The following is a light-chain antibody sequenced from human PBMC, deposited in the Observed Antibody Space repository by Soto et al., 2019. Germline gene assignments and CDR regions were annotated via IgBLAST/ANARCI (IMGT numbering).Light chain of an antibody. V-gene: IGLV1-44*01. CDR1: TSNIGTNT. CDR2: SND. CDR3: ATWDDSLNVV. Sequence: QSVLTQSPSASGTPGQRVSISCSGSTSNIGTNTVSWYQHVPGTAPKLLIYSNDQRPSAAPGRFSGSKSGTSASLAISGLLSEDEADYYCATWDDSLNVVFGGGTQLTVL. J-gene: IGLJ2*01.